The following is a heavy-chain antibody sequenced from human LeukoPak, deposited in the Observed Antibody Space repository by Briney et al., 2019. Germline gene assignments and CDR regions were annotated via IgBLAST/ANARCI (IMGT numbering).Heavy chain of an antibody. J-gene: IGHJ5*02. D-gene: IGHD3-10*01. CDR3: ARDGYRGAITVPFDP. CDR2: INPNSGGT. Sequence: ASVKVSCKASGYTFTGYYMHWVRQAPGQGLEWMGWINPNSGGTNYAQKFQGRVTMTRDTSISTAYMELSRLRSDGTAVYYCARDGYRGAITVPFDPWGQGTLVTVSS. V-gene: IGHV1-2*02. CDR1: GYTFTGYY.